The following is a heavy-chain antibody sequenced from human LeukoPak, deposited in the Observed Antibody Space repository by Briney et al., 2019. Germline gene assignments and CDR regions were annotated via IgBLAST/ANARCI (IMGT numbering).Heavy chain of an antibody. J-gene: IGHJ5*02. V-gene: IGHV3-74*01. CDR2: INSDGSST. CDR3: TRTLGVPSAFDP. CDR1: GFTFRNFW. Sequence: GGSLRLSCAASGFTFRNFWMHWVRQAPGKGLLWVSRINSDGSSTTYADSVKGRFTISRDSAKNTLYLQMNSLRAEDTAVYYCTRTLGVPSAFDPWGQGTLVTVSS. D-gene: IGHD2-2*01.